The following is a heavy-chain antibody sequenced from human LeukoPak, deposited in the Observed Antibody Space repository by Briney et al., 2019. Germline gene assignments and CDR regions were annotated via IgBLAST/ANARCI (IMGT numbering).Heavy chain of an antibody. D-gene: IGHD6-19*01. V-gene: IGHV3-48*01. CDR2: ISSSSNTI. Sequence: GGSLRLSCAASGFTFSRHGMNWVRQAPGKGLEWVSYISSSSNTIYYADSVKGRFTISRDNAKNSLYLQMNSLRAEDTAVYYCAKDPLAEVAVAGIVDYWGQGTLVTVSS. CDR1: GFTFSRHG. J-gene: IGHJ4*02. CDR3: AKDPLAEVAVAGIVDY.